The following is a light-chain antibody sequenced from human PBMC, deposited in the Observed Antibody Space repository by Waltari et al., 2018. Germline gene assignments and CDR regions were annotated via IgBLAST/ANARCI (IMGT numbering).Light chain of an antibody. CDR1: SNNVGNQG. V-gene: IGLV10-54*04. CDR2: RNN. J-gene: IGLJ2*01. CDR3: SAWDSSLSALV. Sequence: QAGLTQPPSVSKGLRQTAPPTCTGNSNNVGNQGAAWLQQHQGHPPKLLSYRNNNRPSGISERFSASRSGNTASLTITGLQPEDEADYYCSAWDSSLSALVFGGGTKLTVL.